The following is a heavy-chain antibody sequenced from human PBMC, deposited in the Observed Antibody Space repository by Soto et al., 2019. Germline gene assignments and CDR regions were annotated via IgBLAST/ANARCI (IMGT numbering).Heavy chain of an antibody. Sequence: EVQLLESGGGLVQPGGSLRLSCAASGFIFSSYAMSWVRQAPGKGLEWVSTLSNNGASTYYADSVKGRFTISRDNSKNTLDLQMNRLRAEDTAVYYCAKATLALYSSGWITVGPSTFDMRCQGTMVTVSS. D-gene: IGHD6-19*01. CDR1: GFIFSSYA. CDR3: AKATLALYSSGWITVGPSTFDM. CDR2: LSNNGAST. J-gene: IGHJ3*02. V-gene: IGHV3-23*01.